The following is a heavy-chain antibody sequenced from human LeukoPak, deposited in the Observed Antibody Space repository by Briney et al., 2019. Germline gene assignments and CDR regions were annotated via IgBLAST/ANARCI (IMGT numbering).Heavy chain of an antibody. CDR2: IKSKTDGGTT. CDR3: TTDLGYCSGGSCYSGDY. CDR1: GFTFSNAW. Sequence: GGSLRLSCAASGFTFSNAWMSWVRQAPGKGLEWVGRIKSKTDGGTTDYAAPVKGRFTISRDDSKNTLYLQMNSLKTEDTAAYYCTTDLGYCSGGSCYSGDYWGQGTLVTVSS. D-gene: IGHD2-15*01. J-gene: IGHJ4*02. V-gene: IGHV3-15*01.